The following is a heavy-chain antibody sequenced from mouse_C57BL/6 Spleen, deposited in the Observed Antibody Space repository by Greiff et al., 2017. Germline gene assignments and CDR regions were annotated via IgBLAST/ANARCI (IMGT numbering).Heavy chain of an antibody. V-gene: IGHV1-82*01. CDR1: GYAFSSSW. CDR3: ANYYGSSYEGWYFDV. CDR2: IYPGDGDT. J-gene: IGHJ1*03. Sequence: QVQLQQSGPELVKPGASVKISCKASGYAFSSSWMNWVKQRPGKGLEWIGRIYPGDGDTNYNGKFKGKATLTADKSSSTAYMQLSSLTSEDSAVYFCANYYGSSYEGWYFDVWGTGTTVTVSS. D-gene: IGHD1-1*01.